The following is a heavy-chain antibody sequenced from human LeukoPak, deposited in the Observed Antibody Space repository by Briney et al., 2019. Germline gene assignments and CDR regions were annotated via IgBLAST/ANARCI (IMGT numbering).Heavy chain of an antibody. D-gene: IGHD6-19*01. J-gene: IGHJ4*02. V-gene: IGHV3-9*01. CDR1: GFTFDEHA. CDR2: ISYKSGNI. CDR3: AKDRGAGIGLGGYCDH. Sequence: GRSLRLSCAASGFTFDEHAMHWVRQGPGKGLAWVSGISYKSGNIRYVDSVKSRFTISRDNAKNALYLEMNSLRDEGTALYYCAKDRGAGIGLGGYCDHWGQGIMVTVSS.